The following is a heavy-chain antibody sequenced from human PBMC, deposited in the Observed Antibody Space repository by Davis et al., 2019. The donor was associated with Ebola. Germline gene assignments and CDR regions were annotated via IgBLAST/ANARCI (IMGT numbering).Heavy chain of an antibody. CDR1: GGIFTTNT. V-gene: IGHV1-69*02. CDR3: ARGLPQYYYDSSGYYSFPAFDY. J-gene: IGHJ4*02. Sequence: AASVKVSCKASGGIFTTNTFSWVRQAPGQGLEWMGRIIPILELAKYAQKFQGRVTITADKSMSVAYLEVSSLRSDDTAVYYCARGLPQYYYDSSGYYSFPAFDYWGQGTLVTVSS. D-gene: IGHD3-22*01. CDR2: IIPILELA.